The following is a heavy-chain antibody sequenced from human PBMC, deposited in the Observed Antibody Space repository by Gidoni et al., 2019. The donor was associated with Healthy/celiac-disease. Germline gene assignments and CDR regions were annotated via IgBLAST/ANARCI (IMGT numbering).Heavy chain of an antibody. CDR3: AKTAGSKSLGYYGMDV. V-gene: IGHV3-30*18. CDR1: GFAFSTSG. J-gene: IGHJ6*02. D-gene: IGHD2-2*01. CDR2: IAYDGSNQ. Sequence: QVQLVESGGGVVQPGRSLRLPCAASGFAFSTSGIHWVRQAPGKGVEWVAVIAYDGSNQYYADSVKGRFTISRDNSKNTLYLQMNSLRTEDTAVYYCAKTAGSKSLGYYGMDVWGQGTTVTVSS.